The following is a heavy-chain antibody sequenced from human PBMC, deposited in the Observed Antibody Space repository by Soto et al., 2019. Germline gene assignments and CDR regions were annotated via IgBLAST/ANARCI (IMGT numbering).Heavy chain of an antibody. CDR2: IIPIFGTA. V-gene: IGHV1-69*06. Sequence: QVQLVQSGAEVKKPGSSVKVSCKASGGTFSSYAISWVRQAPGQGLEWMGGIIPIFGTANYAQKFQGRVTITADKSTSTAYMELSSLRSEDTAVYXCXXXXXXAARPLYYYGMDVWGQGTTVXVSS. D-gene: IGHD6-6*01. J-gene: IGHJ6*02. CDR3: XXXXXXAARPLYYYGMDV. CDR1: GGTFSSYA.